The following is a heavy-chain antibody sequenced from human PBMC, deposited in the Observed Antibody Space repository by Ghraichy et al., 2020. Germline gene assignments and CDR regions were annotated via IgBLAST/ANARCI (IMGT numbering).Heavy chain of an antibody. D-gene: IGHD4-17*01. J-gene: IGHJ4*02. CDR2: IYWDDDK. V-gene: IGHV2-5*02. CDR1: GFSLSTSEVG. CDR3: AHNHHADYDY. Sequence: SGPTLVKPTQTLTLTCSFSGFSLSTSEVGVGWIRQPPGKALEWLALIYWDDDKRYIPSLRSRLTITKDTSKNQVVLTMTNMDPVDTATHFCAHNHHADYDYWGQGILVTVSS.